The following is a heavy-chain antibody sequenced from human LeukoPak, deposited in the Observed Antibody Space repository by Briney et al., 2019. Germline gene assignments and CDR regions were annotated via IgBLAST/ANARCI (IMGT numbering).Heavy chain of an antibody. J-gene: IGHJ3*02. CDR1: GGSISSYY. Sequence: PSETLSLTCTVSGGSISSYYWSWIRQPPGKGLEWIGYIYYSGSTNYNPSLKSRVTISVDTSKNQFSLKLSSVTAADTAVYYCARFSRGFYYDSSGYYLDAFDIWGQGTMVTVSS. D-gene: IGHD3-22*01. V-gene: IGHV4-59*01. CDR3: ARFSRGFYYDSSGYYLDAFDI. CDR2: IYYSGST.